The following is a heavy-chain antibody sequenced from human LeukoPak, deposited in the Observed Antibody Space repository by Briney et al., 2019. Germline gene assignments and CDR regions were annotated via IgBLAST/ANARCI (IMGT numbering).Heavy chain of an antibody. CDR3: ERGGPSVVSFDS. V-gene: IGHV6-1*01. Sequence: SQTLSLTCAISGDSVSSNSAAWNWIRQSPSRGLEWLGRTYYRSKWYNDYEVSVKSRITINPDTSKNQFSLQLNSVTPEDTAVYYCERGGPSVVSFDSWGQGTLVTVSS. J-gene: IGHJ4*02. D-gene: IGHD3-16*02. CDR1: GDSVSSNSAA. CDR2: TYYRSKWYN.